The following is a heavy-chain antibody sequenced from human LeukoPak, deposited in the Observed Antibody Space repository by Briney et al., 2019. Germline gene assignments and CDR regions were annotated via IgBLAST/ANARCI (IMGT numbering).Heavy chain of an antibody. J-gene: IGHJ3*02. CDR1: GFTVSSNY. D-gene: IGHD6-19*01. Sequence: GGSLRLSCAASGFTVSSNYMSWVRQAPGKGLEWVSVIYSGGSTYYADSVKGRFTISRDNSKNTLYLQMNSLRAEDTAVYYCARDAPTGRTVAGYAFDIWGQGTMVTVSS. CDR2: IYSGGST. V-gene: IGHV3-53*01. CDR3: ARDAPTGRTVAGYAFDI.